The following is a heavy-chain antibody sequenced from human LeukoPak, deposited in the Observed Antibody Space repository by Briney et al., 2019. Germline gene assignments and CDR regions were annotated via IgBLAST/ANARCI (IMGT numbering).Heavy chain of an antibody. V-gene: IGHV1-2*02. CDR3: ARGPSYMDV. Sequence: ASVKVSCKTSGYTFTDFYIHWVRLAPRQGLEWMGWIKPNSGDTIYPQKFQGRVTMTRDTSISTAYMELSRLTSDDTAVYYCARGPSYMDVWGKGTTVTVSS. J-gene: IGHJ6*03. CDR1: GYTFTDFY. CDR2: IKPNSGDT.